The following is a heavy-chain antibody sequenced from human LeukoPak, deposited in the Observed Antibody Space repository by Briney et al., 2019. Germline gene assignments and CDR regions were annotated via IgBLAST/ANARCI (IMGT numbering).Heavy chain of an antibody. CDR1: GYTFTSYD. D-gene: IGHD3-3*01. J-gene: IGHJ4*02. Sequence: ASVKVSCKASGYTFTSYDINWVRQATGQGLEWMGWMNPNSGNTGYAQKFQGRVTMTEDTSTDTAYMELSSLRSEDTAVYYCATSSYYDFWSGYPFDYWGQGTLVTVSS. V-gene: IGHV1-8*01. CDR2: MNPNSGNT. CDR3: ATSSYYDFWSGYPFDY.